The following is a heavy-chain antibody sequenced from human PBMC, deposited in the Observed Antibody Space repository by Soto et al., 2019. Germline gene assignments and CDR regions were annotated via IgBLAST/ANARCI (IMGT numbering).Heavy chain of an antibody. CDR3: ARSGSSGWYDPSYYYFYMDV. CDR1: GGSISSYY. J-gene: IGHJ6*03. D-gene: IGHD6-19*01. Sequence: SETLSLTCTVSGGSISSYYWSWIRQPPGKGLEWIGYIYYSGSTNYNPSLKSRVTISVDTSKNQFSLKLSSVTAADTAVYYCARSGSSGWYDPSYYYFYMDVWGKGTTVTV. CDR2: IYYSGST. V-gene: IGHV4-59*01.